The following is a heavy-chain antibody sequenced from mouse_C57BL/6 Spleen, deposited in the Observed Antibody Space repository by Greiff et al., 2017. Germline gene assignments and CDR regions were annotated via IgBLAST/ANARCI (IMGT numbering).Heavy chain of an antibody. Sequence: EVQLKESGGDLVKPGGSLKLSCAASGFTFGSYGMSWVRQTPDKRLEWVATISSGGSYTYYPDSVKGRFTISRDNAKNTLYLQMSSLKSEDTAMYYCARGGDGDFDYWGQGTTLTVSS. V-gene: IGHV5-6*01. J-gene: IGHJ2*01. CDR3: ARGGDGDFDY. CDR2: ISSGGSYT. CDR1: GFTFGSYG. D-gene: IGHD2-13*01.